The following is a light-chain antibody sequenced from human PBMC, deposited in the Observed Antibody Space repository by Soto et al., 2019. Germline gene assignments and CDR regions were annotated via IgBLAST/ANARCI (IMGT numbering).Light chain of an antibody. V-gene: IGKV3-11*01. CDR1: QYINTR. CDR2: QTS. CDR3: HQRQSWTRT. Sequence: EILLTQYPATLSWFPGDRVTLSWGASQYINTRLAWYQNRPGQAPRLLIYQTSIRAAGIPARFSASGTGTDLTITISDVKHEDFAVYYCHQRQSWTRTFGQGTKVDIK. J-gene: IGKJ1*01.